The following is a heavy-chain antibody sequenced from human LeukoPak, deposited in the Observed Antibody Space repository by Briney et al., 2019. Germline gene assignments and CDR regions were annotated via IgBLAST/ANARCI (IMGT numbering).Heavy chain of an antibody. D-gene: IGHD4-17*01. V-gene: IGHV3-30*02. J-gene: IGHJ4*02. CDR3: SKGGVGGDYVYDY. CDR2: IRYDGSNK. Sequence: PGGSLRLSCAASGFTFSSYGMHWVRQAPGKGLEWVAFIRYDGSNKYYADSVKGRFTISRDNSKNTLYLQMNSLRAEDTAVYYGSKGGVGGDYVYDYWGQGTLVTVSS. CDR1: GFTFSSYG.